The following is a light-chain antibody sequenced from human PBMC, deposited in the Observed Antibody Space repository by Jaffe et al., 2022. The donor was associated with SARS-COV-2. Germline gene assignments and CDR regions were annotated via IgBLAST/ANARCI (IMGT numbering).Light chain of an antibody. CDR2: AAS. Sequence: DIQMTQSPSSLSASVGDRVTITCRASQSIAHFLNWYYQKPGKAPKLLIYAASNLQSGVPSRFSGSGSGTDFTLTVSSLQPEDSATYYCQQSYGALFTFGPGTKVNIK. CDR3: QQSYGALFT. CDR1: QSIAHF. V-gene: IGKV1-39*01. J-gene: IGKJ3*01.